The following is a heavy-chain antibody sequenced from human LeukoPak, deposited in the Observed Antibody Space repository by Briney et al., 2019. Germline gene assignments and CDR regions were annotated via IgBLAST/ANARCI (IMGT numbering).Heavy chain of an antibody. V-gene: IGHV1-46*01. CDR2: ISPSGGST. CDR3: AREYQLTYDY. D-gene: IGHD2-2*01. CDR1: GYTLTSYY. Sequence: VASVKVSCKASGYTLTSYYMHWVRQAPGQGLEWMAIISPSGGSTFYAQKFQGRVTMTRDTSTSTVYMELSSLRSEDTAVYYCAREYQLTYDYWGQGTLVTVSS. J-gene: IGHJ4*02.